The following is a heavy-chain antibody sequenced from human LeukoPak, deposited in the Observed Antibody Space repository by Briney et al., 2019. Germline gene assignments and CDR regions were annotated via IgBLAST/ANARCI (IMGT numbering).Heavy chain of an antibody. CDR2: FYNGGDT. Sequence: SETLSLTCTVSGASIGSFYWVWIRQPAGKGLEWIGRFYNGGDTNYSPSLRSRVTMPVDTSKNQFSLKLKSVTAADTAVYYCARGVEASGVGFYAFDIWGQGTMVTVSS. CDR1: GASIGSFY. J-gene: IGHJ3*02. V-gene: IGHV4-4*07. D-gene: IGHD6-13*01. CDR3: ARGVEASGVGFYAFDI.